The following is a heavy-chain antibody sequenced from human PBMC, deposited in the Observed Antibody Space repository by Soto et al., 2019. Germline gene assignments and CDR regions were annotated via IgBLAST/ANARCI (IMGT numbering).Heavy chain of an antibody. CDR2: IRSKAYGGTT. CDR1: GFTFGDYA. CDR3: TRDPRRGFDP. V-gene: IGHV3-49*03. Sequence: GXSLILSCTASGFTFGDYAMSWLRQAPGKGLEWVGFIRSKAYGGTTEYAASVKGRFTISRDDSKSIAYLQMNSLKTEDTAVYYCTRDPRRGFDPWGQGTLVTVSS. J-gene: IGHJ5*02.